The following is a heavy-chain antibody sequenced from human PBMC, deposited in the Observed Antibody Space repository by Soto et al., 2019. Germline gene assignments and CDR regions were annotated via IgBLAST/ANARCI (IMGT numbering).Heavy chain of an antibody. CDR2: INPNSGGT. D-gene: IGHD3-10*01. Sequence: GACWAAGSGFTGGYRGWGRQAPGEGLEWMGWINPNSGGTNYAQKFQGWVTMTRDTSISTAYMELSRLRSDDTAVYYCARGDRLLRLGEFPGSPDYRGQGTLVTVSS. CDR1: GSGFTGGY. J-gene: IGHJ4*02. V-gene: IGHV1-2*04. CDR3: ARGDRLLRLGEFPGSPDY.